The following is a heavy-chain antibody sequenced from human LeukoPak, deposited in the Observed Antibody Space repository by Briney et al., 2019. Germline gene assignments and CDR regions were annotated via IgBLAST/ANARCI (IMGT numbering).Heavy chain of an antibody. V-gene: IGHV1-18*01. CDR3: ARAGGWAREDYKDDAFHI. CDR1: GYTFTNYG. J-gene: IGHJ3*02. D-gene: IGHD6-19*01. Sequence: GASVTVSCTASGYTFTNYGITWVRQAPGQGLEWMGWISPYHGHTNYAQSLQDRVTMTTDTSTTTAYMELRSLRSDDTAVYYCARAGGWAREDYKDDAFHIWGQGTMVTVSS. CDR2: ISPYHGHT.